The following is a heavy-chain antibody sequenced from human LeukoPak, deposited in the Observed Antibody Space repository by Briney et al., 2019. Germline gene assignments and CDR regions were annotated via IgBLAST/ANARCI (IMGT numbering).Heavy chain of an antibody. CDR3: AKGRRDGYYFDY. D-gene: IGHD5-24*01. CDR1: GFTFSNHD. Sequence: GRSLRLSCAASGFTFSNHDIHWVRQSPGNGLEGVAVISYDGSNKYYADCVKGRFTISRHNSKNRLYLQMNSLRPEDTAVYYCAKGRRDGYYFDYWGQGTLVTVSS. CDR2: ISYDGSNK. J-gene: IGHJ4*02. V-gene: IGHV3-30*18.